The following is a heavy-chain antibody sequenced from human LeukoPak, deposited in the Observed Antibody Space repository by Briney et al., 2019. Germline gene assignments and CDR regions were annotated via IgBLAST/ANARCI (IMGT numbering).Heavy chain of an antibody. CDR2: IHYSGLT. V-gene: IGHV4-59*02. CDR1: GGSVNGYY. D-gene: IGHD1-7*01. Sequence: PSETLSLTCTVSGGSVNGYYWNSIRQAPGKGLEWIGFIHYSGLTVYSPSLQSRVSMSVDTSRNQFSLDLSSVTAADTALYYCARDPPEDEWNSLDSWGQGILVTVSS. J-gene: IGHJ4*02. CDR3: ARDPPEDEWNSLDS.